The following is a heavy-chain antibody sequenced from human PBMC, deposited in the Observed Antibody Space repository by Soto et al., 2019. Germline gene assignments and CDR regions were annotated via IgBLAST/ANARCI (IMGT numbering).Heavy chain of an antibody. V-gene: IGHV3-30*03. Sequence: GGPLRLACAAPVFTCSNYGMHWVRQAPGKGLEWVAVISDDGVSKYYADSVQGRFTISRDNSESAVFLQMNSLRPDDTALYFCARAYYFGSGTSYTLYYWGQGTQVTVSS. CDR2: ISDDGVSK. D-gene: IGHD3-10*01. J-gene: IGHJ4*02. CDR3: ARAYYFGSGTSYTLYY. CDR1: VFTCSNYG.